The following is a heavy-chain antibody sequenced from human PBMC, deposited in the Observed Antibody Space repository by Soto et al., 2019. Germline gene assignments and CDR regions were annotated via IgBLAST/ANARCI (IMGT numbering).Heavy chain of an antibody. J-gene: IGHJ4*02. CDR3: ATEVLELPPPY. CDR1: GFTFSSYA. V-gene: IGHV3-23*01. D-gene: IGHD1-7*01. Sequence: EVQLLESGGGLVQPGGSLRLSCAASGFTFSSYAMSWVRQAPGKGLEWVSASSGSGGSTYYADSVKGRFTISRDNSKKTLYLQMNSLRSQDTAVYYCATEVLELPPPYWGQGTLVTVSS. CDR2: SSGSGGST.